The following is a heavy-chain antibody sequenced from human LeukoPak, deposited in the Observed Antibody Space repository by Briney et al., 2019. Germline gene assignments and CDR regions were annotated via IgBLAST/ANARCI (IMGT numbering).Heavy chain of an antibody. Sequence: PSETLSLTCTVSGGSISTYYWGWIRQPPGKGLEWIGYISDSGSTNYNPSLKSRVTMSVDTSKNQFSLKLSSVTAADTAVYYCARYSSGWSGIDAFDIWGQGTMVTVSS. CDR1: GGSISTYY. CDR2: ISDSGST. V-gene: IGHV4-59*12. D-gene: IGHD6-19*01. J-gene: IGHJ3*02. CDR3: ARYSSGWSGIDAFDI.